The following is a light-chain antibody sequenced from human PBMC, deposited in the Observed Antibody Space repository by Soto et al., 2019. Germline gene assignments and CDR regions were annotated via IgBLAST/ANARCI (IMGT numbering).Light chain of an antibody. Sequence: QSALVQPASVSGSPGQSITISCTGTSSDVGGYNYVSWYQQLPGKAPKLLICEVSNRPSGVSDRFSGSKSGNTASLTISGLQAGDEADYYCASYTRSSTIVFGGGTKLTVL. CDR1: SSDVGGYNY. CDR3: ASYTRSSTIV. J-gene: IGLJ2*01. CDR2: EVS. V-gene: IGLV2-14*01.